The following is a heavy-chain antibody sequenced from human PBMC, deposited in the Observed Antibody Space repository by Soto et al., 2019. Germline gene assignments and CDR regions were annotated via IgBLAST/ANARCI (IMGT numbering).Heavy chain of an antibody. CDR1: GCSFTNYG. CDR3: ARGDGWFDP. Sequence: GQAQKRCCKGCGCSFTNYGVGWVRQMPGKGLEWMGIIYPGDSDTRYSPSFQGQVTISADKSISTAYLQWSSLKASDTAMYYCARGDGWFDPWGQGTLVTVSS. J-gene: IGHJ5*02. CDR2: IYPGDSDT. V-gene: IGHV5-51*01.